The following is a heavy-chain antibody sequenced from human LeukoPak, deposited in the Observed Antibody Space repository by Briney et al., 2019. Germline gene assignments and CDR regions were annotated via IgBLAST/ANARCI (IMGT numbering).Heavy chain of an antibody. D-gene: IGHD5-18*01. CDR1: GYTFTSYY. CDR3: ARVSAMVTYDAFDI. V-gene: IGHV1-46*01. CDR2: INPSGGST. J-gene: IGHJ3*02. Sequence: GASVKVSCKASGYTFTSYYMHWVRQAPGQGPEWMGVINPSGGSTSYAQKFQGRVTMTRVTSTSTVYMELSSLRSEDTAVYYCARVSAMVTYDAFDIWGQGTMVTVSS.